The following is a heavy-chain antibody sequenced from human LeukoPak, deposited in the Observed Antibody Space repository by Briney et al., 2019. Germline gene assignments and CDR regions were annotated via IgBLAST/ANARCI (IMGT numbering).Heavy chain of an antibody. CDR3: AKIIGGGYYYYYMDV. J-gene: IGHJ6*03. CDR1: GFPFSTYG. Sequence: GGSLRLSCAATGFPFSTYGIHWVRQAPGKGLECVAFIRNDGSNKYYADSVKGRFTLSRDTSKNTLYLQMNSLRPQDTAVYYCAKIIGGGYYYYYMDVWGKGTTVTVSS. CDR2: IRNDGSNK. D-gene: IGHD3-10*01. V-gene: IGHV3-30*02.